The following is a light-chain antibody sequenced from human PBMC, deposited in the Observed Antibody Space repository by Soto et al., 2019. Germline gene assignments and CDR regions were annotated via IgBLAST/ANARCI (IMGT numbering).Light chain of an antibody. V-gene: IGKV3D-7*01. CDR3: LQDYNLPIT. J-gene: IGKJ5*01. CDR2: GAS. CDR1: HSVTSNY. Sequence: EIVMTQSPATLSLSPGERATLSCRATHSVTSNYLSWYQQKPGQAPRLLIYGASTRATGIPARFSGSGSGTDFTLTISSLQPEDFAVYYCLQDYNLPITFGQGTRLEI.